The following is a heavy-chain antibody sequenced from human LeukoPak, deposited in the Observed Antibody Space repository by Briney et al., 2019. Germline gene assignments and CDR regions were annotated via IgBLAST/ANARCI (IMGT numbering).Heavy chain of an antibody. CDR2: ISAYNGYT. Sequence: ASVKVSCKASGYTFTGYYMHWVRQAPGQGLEWMGWISAYNGYTNYAQKFQFRVTMTTDTSTSTAYMELRSLTSDYTAVYYCARDKAVTTELTQYFQHWGQGTLVTVSS. V-gene: IGHV1-18*04. CDR3: ARDKAVTTELTQYFQH. D-gene: IGHD4-11*01. J-gene: IGHJ1*01. CDR1: GYTFTGYY.